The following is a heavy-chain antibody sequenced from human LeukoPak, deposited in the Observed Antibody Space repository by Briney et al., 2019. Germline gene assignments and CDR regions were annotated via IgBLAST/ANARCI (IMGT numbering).Heavy chain of an antibody. D-gene: IGHD6-13*01. CDR1: GYTFTGYY. J-gene: IGHJ6*03. V-gene: IGHV1-2*06. CDR3: ARDTSSSWSYYYYYYMDV. Sequence: ASVKVSCKASGYTFTGYYMHWVRQAPGQGLEWMGRINPNSGGTNYAQKFQGRVTMTRDTSISTAYMELSRLSSDDTAVYYCARDTSSSWSYYYYYYMDVWRKGTTVTVPS. CDR2: INPNSGGT.